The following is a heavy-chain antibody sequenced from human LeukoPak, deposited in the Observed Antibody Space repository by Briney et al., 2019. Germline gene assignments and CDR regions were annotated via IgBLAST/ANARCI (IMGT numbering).Heavy chain of an antibody. Sequence: GKSLRLSCAASGFTFNNYGMHWVRQAPGKGLEWVAVISCDGRNIHYPDSVKGRFTISRDNSKNTLYLQMNSLRAEDTAVYYCARSRGYCSGGSCYGVGYYYGMDVWGQGTTVTVSS. V-gene: IGHV3-30*03. CDR1: GFTFNNYG. CDR3: ARSRGYCSGGSCYGVGYYYGMDV. CDR2: ISCDGRNI. D-gene: IGHD2-15*01. J-gene: IGHJ6*02.